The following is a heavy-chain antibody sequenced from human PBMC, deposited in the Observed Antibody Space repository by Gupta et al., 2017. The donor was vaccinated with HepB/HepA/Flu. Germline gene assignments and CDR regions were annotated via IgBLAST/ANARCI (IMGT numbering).Heavy chain of an antibody. D-gene: IGHD5-18*01. J-gene: IGHJ4*02. V-gene: IGHV3-74*01. CDR1: GFTFSAYW. CDR3: VRDIGYAYGYPFEY. CDR2: INADGTTT. Sequence: EAQLLEPGGGLVQPGGSLELPVPASGFTFSAYWMHWIRHTPGKGLVWVSRINADGTTTDYADNVKGRFTISRDNAKNTLYLQMNSLRGEDTAVYYCVRDIGYAYGYPFEYWGQGTLVTVSS.